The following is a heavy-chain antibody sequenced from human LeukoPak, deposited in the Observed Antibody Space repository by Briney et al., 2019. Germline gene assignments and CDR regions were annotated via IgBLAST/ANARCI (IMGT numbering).Heavy chain of an antibody. Sequence: ETLSLTCAVYGGSFSGYYWSWIRQPPGKGLEWVANIKEDGSDKYYVDSVKGRFTISRDNAKNSLYVQMNNLRAEDTAVYYCARVFGDSNYYYMDVWGKGTTVTISS. J-gene: IGHJ6*03. V-gene: IGHV3-7*01. D-gene: IGHD4-17*01. CDR3: ARVFGDSNYYYMDV. CDR2: IKEDGSDK. CDR1: GGSFSGYY.